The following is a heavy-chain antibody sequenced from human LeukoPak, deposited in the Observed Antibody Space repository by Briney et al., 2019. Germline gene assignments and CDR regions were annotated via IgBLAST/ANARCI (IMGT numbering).Heavy chain of an antibody. Sequence: ASVKVSCKASGYPFTSYYINWVRQAPGQGLEWMGWISAYNGDTNYAQNLQGRVTMTTDTSTDTAYMELRSLRSDDTAVYYCAKDALSYPNPNTWFAPWGRETWVTVS. V-gene: IGHV1-18*01. CDR3: AKDALSYPNPNTWFAP. CDR2: ISAYNGDT. CDR1: GYPFTSYY. J-gene: IGHJ5*02.